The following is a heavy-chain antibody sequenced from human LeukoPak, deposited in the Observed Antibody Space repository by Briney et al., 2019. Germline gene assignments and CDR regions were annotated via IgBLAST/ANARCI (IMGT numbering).Heavy chain of an antibody. CDR2: ISYDGSNK. CDR1: GVTFSSYG. V-gene: IGHV3-30*18. Sequence: TGGSLRLSCAASGVTFSSYGMHWVRQAPGKGLEWVAVISYDGSNKYYADSVKGRFTISRDNSKNTLYLQMNSLRAEDTAVYYCAKDDYDFWSGYERHSIDYWGQGTLVTVSS. CDR3: AKDDYDFWSGYERHSIDY. D-gene: IGHD3-3*01. J-gene: IGHJ4*02.